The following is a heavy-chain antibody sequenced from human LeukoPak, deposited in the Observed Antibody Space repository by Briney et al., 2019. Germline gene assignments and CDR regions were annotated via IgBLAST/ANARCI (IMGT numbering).Heavy chain of an antibody. CDR2: SYYSGST. Sequence: PSETLSLTCTVSGGSISSSRYYWSWIRQPPGKGLEWIGYSYYSGSTNYNPSLKSRVTISVDTSKNQFSLKLSSVTAADTAVYYCASSGYCTNGVCRGVGYMDVWGKGTTVTVSS. J-gene: IGHJ6*03. D-gene: IGHD2-8*01. CDR1: GGSISSSRYY. V-gene: IGHV4-61*01. CDR3: ASSGYCTNGVCRGVGYMDV.